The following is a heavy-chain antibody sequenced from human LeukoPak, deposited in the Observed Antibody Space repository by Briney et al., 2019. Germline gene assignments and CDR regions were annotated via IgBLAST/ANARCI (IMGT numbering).Heavy chain of an antibody. Sequence: GGSLRLSCAASGFTFSSYGMHWVRQAPGKGLEWVAIIDQNGANIGYGDSVKGRFTVSRDNAQNSLYLQMNNLRAEDTAVYYCARDPAGGAYDLWGHGTLVTVSS. CDR2: IDQNGANI. CDR1: GFTFSSYG. J-gene: IGHJ3*01. V-gene: IGHV3-7*03. CDR3: ARDPAGGAYDL.